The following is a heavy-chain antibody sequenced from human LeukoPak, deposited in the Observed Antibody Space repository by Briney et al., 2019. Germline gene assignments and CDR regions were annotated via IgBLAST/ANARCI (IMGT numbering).Heavy chain of an antibody. CDR1: GGSFSGYY. V-gene: IGHV4-34*01. J-gene: IGHJ5*02. CDR3: ARGRRITMVRGVPNWFDP. D-gene: IGHD3-10*01. Sequence: SETLSLTCAVYGGSFSGYYWSWIRQPPGKGLEWIGEINHSGSTNYNPSLKSRVTISVDTSKNQSSLKLSSVTAADTAVYYCARGRRITMVRGVPNWFDPWGQGTLVTVSS. CDR2: INHSGST.